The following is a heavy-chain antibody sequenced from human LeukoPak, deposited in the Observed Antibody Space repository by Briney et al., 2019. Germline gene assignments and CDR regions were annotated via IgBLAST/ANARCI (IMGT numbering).Heavy chain of an antibody. Sequence: HSGRSLRLSCAASGFTFSSYAMHWVHQAPGKGLEWVAVISYDGSNKYYADSVKGRFTISRDNSKNTLYLQMNSLRAEDTAVYYCARDRKLWPLFDYWGQGTLVTVSS. D-gene: IGHD5-18*01. CDR2: ISYDGSNK. CDR1: GFTFSSYA. CDR3: ARDRKLWPLFDY. J-gene: IGHJ4*02. V-gene: IGHV3-30*04.